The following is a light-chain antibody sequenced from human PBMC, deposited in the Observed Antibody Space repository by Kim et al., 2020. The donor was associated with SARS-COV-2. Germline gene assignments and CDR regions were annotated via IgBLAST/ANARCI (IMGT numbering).Light chain of an antibody. CDR2: DVS. CDR3: SSYTSSSTHYV. Sequence: QSITISCSGTSSDVGGYNYVSGYQQHPGKAPKLMIYDVSKRPSGVSNRFSGSKSGDTASLTISGLQAEDEADYYCSSYTSSSTHYVFGAGTKVTVL. CDR1: SSDVGGYNY. J-gene: IGLJ1*01. V-gene: IGLV2-14*04.